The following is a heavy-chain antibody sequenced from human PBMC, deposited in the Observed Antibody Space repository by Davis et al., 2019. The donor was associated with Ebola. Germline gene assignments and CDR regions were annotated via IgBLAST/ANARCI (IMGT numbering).Heavy chain of an antibody. CDR2: ISGSGGST. J-gene: IGHJ4*02. CDR1: GFTFSSYA. CDR3: AKDGSMVQGVNLGFDY. Sequence: GGSLRLSCAASGFTFSSYAMSWVRQAPGKGLEWVSAISGSGGSTYYADSVKGRFTISRDNSKNTLYLQMNSLRAEDTAVYYCAKDGSMVQGVNLGFDYWGQGTLVTVSS. V-gene: IGHV3-23*01. D-gene: IGHD3-10*01.